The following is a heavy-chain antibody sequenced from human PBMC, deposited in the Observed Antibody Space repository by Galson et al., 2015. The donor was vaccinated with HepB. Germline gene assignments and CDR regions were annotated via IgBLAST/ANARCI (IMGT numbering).Heavy chain of an antibody. CDR2: VYYSANT. V-gene: IGHV4-39*02. Sequence: SETLSLTCTVSGGSINTRSYYWGWIRQPPGKGLEWIGSVYYSANTHYNPSLKSRVTISVDTSKNQFSLKVRSVTAADTAVYYCARDLTSPEWNARGPFDYWGQGTLVSVSS. CDR1: GGSINTRSYY. CDR3: ARDLTSPEWNARGPFDY. J-gene: IGHJ4*02. D-gene: IGHD1-1*01.